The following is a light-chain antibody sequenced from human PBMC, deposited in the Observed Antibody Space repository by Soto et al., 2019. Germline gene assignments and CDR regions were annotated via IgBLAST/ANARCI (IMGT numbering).Light chain of an antibody. Sequence: DIQMTQSPSTLSASVGDRVTITCRASQSIGSWLAWYQQKPGKAPKLLIYKASSLESGVPSRFIGSGSGTEFTLTISSLQPGDFATYYCQQFNTYVTFGGGTRVEIK. CDR3: QQFNTYVT. CDR2: KAS. V-gene: IGKV1-5*03. CDR1: QSIGSW. J-gene: IGKJ4*01.